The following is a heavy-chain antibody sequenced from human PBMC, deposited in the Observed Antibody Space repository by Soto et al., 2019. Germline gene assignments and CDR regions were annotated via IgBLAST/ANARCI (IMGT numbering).Heavy chain of an antibody. CDR1: GGSMSGYY. Sequence: SETLSLTCTVSGGSMSGYYWSWVRQPAGKGLEWVGRIYSDGTTNYSPSLKSRVTMSLDTSKNQFSLHLRSVTAADTAIYYCSRVGCSNSKCYTRGMDVWGQGTTVTVS. J-gene: IGHJ6*02. CDR2: IYSDGTT. D-gene: IGHD2-2*02. CDR3: SRVGCSNSKCYTRGMDV. V-gene: IGHV4-4*07.